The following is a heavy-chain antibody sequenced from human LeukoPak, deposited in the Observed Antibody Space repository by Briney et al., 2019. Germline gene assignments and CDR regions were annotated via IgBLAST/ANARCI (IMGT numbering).Heavy chain of an antibody. D-gene: IGHD4-17*01. CDR1: GGSVISFY. Sequence: PSETLSLTCSVSGGSVISFYWGWIRQPPGKGLEWLGHIHNSGTTNYNPSLKSRVTLSLDTSNNQFSLNLRSVTAGDTAVYFCARDRGRVRYGDAFEFWGQGKMVTVSS. CDR3: ARDRGRVRYGDAFEF. CDR2: IHNSGTT. J-gene: IGHJ3*01. V-gene: IGHV4-59*02.